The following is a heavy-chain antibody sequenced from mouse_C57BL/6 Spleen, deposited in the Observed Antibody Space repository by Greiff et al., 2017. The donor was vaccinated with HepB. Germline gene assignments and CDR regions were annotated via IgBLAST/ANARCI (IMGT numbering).Heavy chain of an antibody. V-gene: IGHV1-50*01. CDR3: ARCPYGSSPWFAY. J-gene: IGHJ3*01. Sequence: QVQLQQPGAELVKPGASVKLSCKASGYTFTSYWMQWVKQRPGQGLEWIGEIDPSDSYTNYNQKFKGKATLTVDTSSSTAYMQLSSLTSEDSAVYYCARCPYGSSPWFAYWGQGTLVTVSA. CDR2: IDPSDSYT. D-gene: IGHD1-1*01. CDR1: GYTFTSYW.